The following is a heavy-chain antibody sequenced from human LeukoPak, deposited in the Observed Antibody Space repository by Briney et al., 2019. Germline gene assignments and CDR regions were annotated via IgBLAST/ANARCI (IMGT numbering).Heavy chain of an antibody. V-gene: IGHV4-59*08. Sequence: PSETLSLTCTVSGGSISSYYWSWIRQPPGKGLEWIGYIYYSGSTNYNPSLKSRVTISVDTSKNQFSLKLSSVTAADTAVYYCAGQTPPPPFVRGVPMDVWGQGTTVTVSS. CDR1: GGSISSYY. CDR3: AGQTPPPPFVRGVPMDV. D-gene: IGHD3-10*02. CDR2: IYYSGST. J-gene: IGHJ6*02.